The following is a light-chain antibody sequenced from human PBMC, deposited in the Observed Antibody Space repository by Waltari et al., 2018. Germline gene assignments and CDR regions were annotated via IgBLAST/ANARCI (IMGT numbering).Light chain of an antibody. Sequence: EIAMTQSPATLSVSPGERATLPCRASQSISRNLAWYQQKPGQAPRLLIHVASTMATGIPARFSGSGSGTQFTLTISSLQSEDFAVYSCQQYNDWPLTFGGGTKVEIK. J-gene: IGKJ4*01. V-gene: IGKV3-15*01. CDR1: QSISRN. CDR2: VAS. CDR3: QQYNDWPLT.